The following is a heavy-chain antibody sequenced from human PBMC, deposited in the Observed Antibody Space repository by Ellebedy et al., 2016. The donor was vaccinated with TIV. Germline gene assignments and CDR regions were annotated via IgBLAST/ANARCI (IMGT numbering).Heavy chain of an antibody. CDR2: SSGSSLTI. V-gene: IGHV3-48*04. CDR1: GFTFAPYA. J-gene: IGHJ5*02. Sequence: GESLKISCAASGFTFAPYAMNWVRQAPGKGLEWISYSSGSSLTIHYADSVKGRFTISRDNAKNTLFLQMNSLRTEDTAVYYCAREGAYGDYSHVSFPSDPWGQGTLVTVSS. CDR3: AREGAYGDYSHVSFPSDP. D-gene: IGHD4-17*01.